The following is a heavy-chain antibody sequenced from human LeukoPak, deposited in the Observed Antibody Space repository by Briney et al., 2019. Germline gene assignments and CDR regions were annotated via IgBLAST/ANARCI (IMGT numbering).Heavy chain of an antibody. Sequence: GGSLRLSCSASGFIFSSYAMHWVRQAPGKGLEYVSTIDRNGRNTYYADSVRGRFTISRDNSKNTLYLQMRSLRAEDTAVYYCVKEMLTTASAFDYWGQGYLVTVSS. CDR2: IDRNGRNT. CDR1: GFIFSSYA. CDR3: VKEMLTTASAFDY. D-gene: IGHD4/OR15-4a*01. V-gene: IGHV3-64D*09. J-gene: IGHJ4*02.